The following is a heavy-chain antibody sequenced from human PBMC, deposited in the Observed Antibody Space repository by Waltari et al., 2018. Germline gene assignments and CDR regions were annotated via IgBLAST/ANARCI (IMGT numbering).Heavy chain of an antibody. D-gene: IGHD2-21*01. V-gene: IGHV3-23*01. CDR2: ISGSGGST. Sequence: EVQLLESGGGLVQPVGSLRLSCAASGFTCSSYAMRWVRQAPGKGLEWVSAISGSGGSTYYADSVKGRFTISRDNSKNTLYLQMNSLRAEDTAVYYCAKVQDDYCGGDCPMGYYYYGMDVWGQGTTVTVSS. CDR1: GFTCSSYA. J-gene: IGHJ6*02. CDR3: AKVQDDYCGGDCPMGYYYYGMDV.